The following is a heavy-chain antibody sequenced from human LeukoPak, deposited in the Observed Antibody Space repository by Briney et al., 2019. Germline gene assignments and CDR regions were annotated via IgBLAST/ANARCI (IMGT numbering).Heavy chain of an antibody. D-gene: IGHD6-13*01. Sequence: ASVKVSCKASGGTFSSYAISWVRQAPGQGLEWMGRIIPILGIANYAQKFQGRVTITADKSTSTAYMELSSLRSEDTAVYYCARELAAAALNWFDPWGQGTLVTVSS. CDR2: IIPILGIA. V-gene: IGHV1-69*04. J-gene: IGHJ5*02. CDR1: GGTFSSYA. CDR3: ARELAAAALNWFDP.